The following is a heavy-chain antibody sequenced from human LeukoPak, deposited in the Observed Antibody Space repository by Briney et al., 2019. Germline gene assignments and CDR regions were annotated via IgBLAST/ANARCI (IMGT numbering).Heavy chain of an antibody. J-gene: IGHJ4*02. D-gene: IGHD6-19*01. Sequence: GGPLRLSCAASGFTFSSYAMSWVRQAPGKGLEWVSAISGSGGSTYYADSVKGRFTISRDNSKNTLYLQMNSLRAEDTAVYYCAKAFTGAVAGSRGLGYWGQGTLLTVSS. V-gene: IGHV3-23*01. CDR1: GFTFSSYA. CDR3: AKAFTGAVAGSRGLGY. CDR2: ISGSGGST.